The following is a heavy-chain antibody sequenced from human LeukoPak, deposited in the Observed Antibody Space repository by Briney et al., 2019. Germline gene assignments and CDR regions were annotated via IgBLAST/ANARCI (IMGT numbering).Heavy chain of an antibody. CDR3: ATGGGWEPSSGVVTHIDV. V-gene: IGHV3-74*01. Sequence: GGSLRLSCAASGFMFSGYWMHWIRQGPEKGLELVSRIDNDGNGIIYADSVKGRFTTSRDNAKNTLHLQMSSLRVEDTAVYYCATGGGWEPSSGVVTHIDVWGKGTTVTVSS. J-gene: IGHJ6*03. CDR2: IDNDGNGI. CDR1: GFMFSGYW. D-gene: IGHD3-3*01.